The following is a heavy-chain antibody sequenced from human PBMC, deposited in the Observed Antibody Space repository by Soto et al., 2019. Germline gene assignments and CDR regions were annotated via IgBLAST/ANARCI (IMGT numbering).Heavy chain of an antibody. CDR3: ARGIGSDSNGRFLAAFDV. J-gene: IGHJ3*01. CDR1: GASLSSGGYY. Sequence: QVQLQESGPGLAKPSQTLSLTCTVSGASLSSGGYYWTWIRQVPGKALEWIGYIFHTGTTFYNPSLKSRVVMSIEKSDNQFSLNLRSVTAADTAVYYCARGIGSDSNGRFLAAFDVWGPGTMVTVSS. D-gene: IGHD3-22*01. V-gene: IGHV4-31*03. CDR2: IFHTGTT.